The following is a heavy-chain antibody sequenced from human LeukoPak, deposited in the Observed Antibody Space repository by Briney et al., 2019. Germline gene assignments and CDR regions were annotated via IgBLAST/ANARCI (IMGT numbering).Heavy chain of an antibody. CDR2: IYYSGST. Sequence: SETLSLTCTVSGASISSSSYYWGWIRQPPGKGLEWIGSIYYSGSTYYNPSLKSRVTISVDTSKNQFSLKLSSVTAADTAVYYCARGVVYCSSTSCPFDYWGQGTLVTVSS. D-gene: IGHD2-2*01. CDR3: ARGVVYCSSTSCPFDY. CDR1: GASISSSSYY. J-gene: IGHJ4*02. V-gene: IGHV4-39*07.